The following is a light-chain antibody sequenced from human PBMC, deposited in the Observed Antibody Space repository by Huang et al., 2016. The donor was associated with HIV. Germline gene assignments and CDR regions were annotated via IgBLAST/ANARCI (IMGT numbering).Light chain of an antibody. J-gene: IGKJ4*01. CDR1: DSVSTN. Sequence: EKVMAQSPGTLSVSPGERATLSCRARDSVSTNVAWYQQRPGQAPRLRIYGASTRATGIPARFSGSRSGTEFALTISSMQSEDFAVYYCQQYNNWPVTFGGGTKVEIK. CDR2: GAS. CDR3: QQYNNWPVT. V-gene: IGKV3-15*01.